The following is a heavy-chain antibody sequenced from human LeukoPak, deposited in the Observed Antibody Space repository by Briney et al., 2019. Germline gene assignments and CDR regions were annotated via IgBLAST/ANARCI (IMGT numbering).Heavy chain of an antibody. CDR2: IYWNDDK. Sequence: ESGPTLVNPTQTLTLTCTFSGFSLSTRGVGVGWIRQPPGKALEWLALIYWNDDKRYSPSLKSRLTITKDTSKNQVVLTMTNMDPVDTATYYCAHSSSSSWYWAYYYYYGMDVWGQGTTVTVSS. J-gene: IGHJ6*02. D-gene: IGHD6-13*01. CDR3: AHSSSSSWYWAYYYYYGMDV. V-gene: IGHV2-5*01. CDR1: GFSLSTRGVG.